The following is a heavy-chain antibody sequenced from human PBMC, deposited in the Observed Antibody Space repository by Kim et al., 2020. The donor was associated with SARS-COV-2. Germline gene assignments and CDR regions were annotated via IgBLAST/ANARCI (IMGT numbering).Heavy chain of an antibody. Sequence: AQKFQGRVTMTEETSTDTAYMELSSLRSEDTAVYYCATEKYSSGWIRMDVWGQGTTVTVSS. D-gene: IGHD6-19*01. V-gene: IGHV1-24*01. CDR3: ATEKYSSGWIRMDV. J-gene: IGHJ6*02.